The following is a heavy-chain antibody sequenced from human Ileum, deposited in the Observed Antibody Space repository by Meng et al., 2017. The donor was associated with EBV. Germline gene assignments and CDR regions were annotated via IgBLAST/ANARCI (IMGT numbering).Heavy chain of an antibody. V-gene: IGHV3-11*01. Sequence: LLGFGGGLVKPWWSLRFVCAASGLTFSDYYRSWIRQAPGKGLEWVAYISSSGNTIYYADSVKGRFTISRDNAKNSLYLQMNSLRAGDTAVYYCARDTGGSYWSPFDYWGQGTLVTVSS. D-gene: IGHD1-26*01. CDR2: ISSSGNTI. CDR3: ARDTGGSYWSPFDY. J-gene: IGHJ4*02. CDR1: GLTFSDYY.